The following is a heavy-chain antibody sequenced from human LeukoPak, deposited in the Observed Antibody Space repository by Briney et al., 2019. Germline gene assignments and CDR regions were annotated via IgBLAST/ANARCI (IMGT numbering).Heavy chain of an antibody. CDR2: IYSGGST. CDR3: ARDSGDSSGYYPGY. J-gene: IGHJ4*02. Sequence: GGSLRLSCAASGFTFSSYSMNWVRQAPGKGLEWVSVIYSGGSTYYADSVKGRFTISRDNSKNTVYLQMNSLRVEDTAVYYCARDSGDSSGYYPGYWGQGTLVTVSS. D-gene: IGHD3-22*01. CDR1: GFTFSSYS. V-gene: IGHV3-66*01.